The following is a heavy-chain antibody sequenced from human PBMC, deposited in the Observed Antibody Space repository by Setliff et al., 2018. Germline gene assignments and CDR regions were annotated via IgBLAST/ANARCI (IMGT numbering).Heavy chain of an antibody. V-gene: IGHV4-39*07. CDR2: VYYGGNT. Sequence: SETLSLTCTVSGGSISSSSYYWGWIRQPPGKGLEWIGCVYYGGNTYYSLSLKSRVTMSVDTSKNQFSLKLSSVTAADTAVYYCARKGISALSGAFDMWGQGTMVTVSS. CDR3: ARKGISALSGAFDM. J-gene: IGHJ3*02. CDR1: GGSISSSSYY. D-gene: IGHD1-26*01.